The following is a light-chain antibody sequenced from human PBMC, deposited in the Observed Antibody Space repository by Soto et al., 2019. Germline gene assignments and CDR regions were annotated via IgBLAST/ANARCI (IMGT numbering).Light chain of an antibody. CDR1: SGNIASNY. V-gene: IGLV6-57*03. CDR3: QSYDASNQV. Sequence: QSVSESPGKTITISCTRSSGNIASNYVQWYQQRPGSAPTTVIYEDDQRPSGVPDRFSGSIDSSSNSAALTISGLKTEDEADYYCQSYDASNQVFGGGTKLTVL. CDR2: EDD. J-gene: IGLJ3*02.